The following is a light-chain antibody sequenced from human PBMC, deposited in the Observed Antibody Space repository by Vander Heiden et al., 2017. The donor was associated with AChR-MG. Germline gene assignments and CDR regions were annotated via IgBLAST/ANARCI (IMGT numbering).Light chain of an antibody. Sequence: SYVLTQPPSVSVAPGRTAKITCGGYNIGTKGVHWYQQKAGQAPVMVIYYDTDRPSGIPERFSGSNSENTATLTISRVEAGDGADYYCQVWDSDSDHMVFGGGTSLTVL. CDR2: YDT. CDR1: NIGTKG. V-gene: IGLV3-21*04. CDR3: QVWDSDSDHMV. J-gene: IGLJ2*01.